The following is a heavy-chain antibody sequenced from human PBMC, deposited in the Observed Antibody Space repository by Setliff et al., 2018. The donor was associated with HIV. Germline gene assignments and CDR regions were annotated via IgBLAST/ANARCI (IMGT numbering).Heavy chain of an antibody. CDR2: INHSGDT. CDR3: VRQHGDYAFGS. Sequence: SETLSLTCTVSGASINSDDYYWSWVRHHPGRGLEWIGEINHSGDTTYNPSLKSRVNMFIDVSKKQFSLKVASVTAADTAVYYCVRQHGDYAFGSWGQGTLVTVSS. J-gene: IGHJ5*01. D-gene: IGHD4-17*01. V-gene: IGHV4-39*01. CDR1: GASINSDDYY.